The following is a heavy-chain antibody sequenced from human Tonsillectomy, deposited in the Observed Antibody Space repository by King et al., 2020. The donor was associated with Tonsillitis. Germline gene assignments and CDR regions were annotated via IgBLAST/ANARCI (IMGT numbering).Heavy chain of an antibody. J-gene: IGHJ4*02. D-gene: IGHD2-2*01. CDR2: IPYDGSDK. CDR1: GFTFSNYA. Sequence: QLVQSGGGVVQPGRSLRLSCAASGFTFSNYAMHWVRQAPGKGLEWVAAIPYDGSDKYYVHSVKGRFTISRDNSKNTLYLQMNSLRAEDTAVYYCAKPSSSSTYYFDYWGQGTLVTVSS. V-gene: IGHV3-30*18. CDR3: AKPSSSSTYYFDY.